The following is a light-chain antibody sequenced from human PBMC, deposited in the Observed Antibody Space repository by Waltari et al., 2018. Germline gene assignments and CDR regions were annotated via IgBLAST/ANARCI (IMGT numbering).Light chain of an antibody. J-gene: IGLJ3*02. CDR3: AAWDDSLNAWL. V-gene: IGLV1-44*01. CDR1: SPNIGSNT. CDR2: SNN. Sequence: QSVLTQPPSASGTPGQRVTISCSGSSPNIGSNTVNWYQHLPGTAPKLLLHSNNQRPPGVPDRFSGSKSGTSASLAISGLQSEDAADYYCAAWDDSLNAWLFGGGTKLTVL.